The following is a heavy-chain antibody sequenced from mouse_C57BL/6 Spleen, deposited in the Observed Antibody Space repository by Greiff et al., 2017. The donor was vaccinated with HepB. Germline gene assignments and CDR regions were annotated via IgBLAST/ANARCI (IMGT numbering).Heavy chain of an antibody. J-gene: IGHJ4*01. CDR2: ISSGGDYI. Sequence: EVQRVESGEGLVKPGGSLKLSCAASGFTFSSYAMSWVRQTPEKRLEWVAYISSGGDYIYYADTVKGRFTISRDNARNTLYLQMSSLKSEDTAMYYCTRDEDTTASMDYWGQGTSVTVSS. V-gene: IGHV5-9-1*02. CDR1: GFTFSSYA. D-gene: IGHD1-2*01. CDR3: TRDEDTTASMDY.